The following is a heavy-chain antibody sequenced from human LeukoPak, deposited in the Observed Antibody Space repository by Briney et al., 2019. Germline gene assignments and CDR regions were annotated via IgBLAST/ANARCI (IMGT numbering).Heavy chain of an antibody. J-gene: IGHJ4*02. D-gene: IGHD3-16*01. CDR1: GFTFSTYS. CDR3: ARDPPSGGFDS. CDR2: ISTGSSTI. V-gene: IGHV3-48*01. Sequence: GGSLRLSCAASGFTFSTYSMNWVRQAPGKGLEWVSYISTGSSTIYYADSVKGRFTISRDDAKNSLYLQMNSLRAEDTAVYYCARDPPSGGFDSWGQGTLVTVSS.